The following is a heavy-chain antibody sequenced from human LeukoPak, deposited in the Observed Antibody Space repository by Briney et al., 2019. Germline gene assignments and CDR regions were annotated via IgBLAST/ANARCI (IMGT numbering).Heavy chain of an antibody. CDR1: GFTFSNYG. Sequence: GGSLRLSCAASGFTFSNYGMSWVRQAPGKGLEWVANIKLDGSEKNYVDSVKGRFTISRDNAKNSLYLQMNSLRAEDTAVYYCARSGWALCWGQGTLVTVSS. J-gene: IGHJ4*02. V-gene: IGHV3-7*01. CDR2: IKLDGSEK. CDR3: ARSGWALC. D-gene: IGHD1-26*01.